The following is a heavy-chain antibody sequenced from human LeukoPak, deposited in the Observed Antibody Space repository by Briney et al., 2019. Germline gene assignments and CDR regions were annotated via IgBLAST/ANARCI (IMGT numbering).Heavy chain of an antibody. CDR2: VSGSGGST. D-gene: IGHD6-19*01. J-gene: IGHJ4*02. Sequence: PGGSLRLSCAASGFTFSSYSMNWVRQAPGKGLEWVSTVSGSGGSTYYADSVKGRFIISTDNSKNTLYLQMNSLRADDTAVYYCAKDWGGSGGWETLDYWGQGTLVTVSS. CDR3: AKDWGGSGGWETLDY. CDR1: GFTFSSYS. V-gene: IGHV3-23*01.